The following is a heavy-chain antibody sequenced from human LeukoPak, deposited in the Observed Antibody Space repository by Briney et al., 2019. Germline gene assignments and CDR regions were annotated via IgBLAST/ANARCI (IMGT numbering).Heavy chain of an antibody. D-gene: IGHD4-17*01. J-gene: IGHJ4*02. V-gene: IGHV3-33*01. Sequence: GGSLRLSCAASGFTFSSYGMPWVRQAPGKGLEWVAVIWYDGSNKYYADSVKGRFTISRDNSKNTLYLQMNSLRAEDTAVYYCARANYGDYVLGHWGQGTLVTVSS. CDR2: IWYDGSNK. CDR1: GFTFSSYG. CDR3: ARANYGDYVLGH.